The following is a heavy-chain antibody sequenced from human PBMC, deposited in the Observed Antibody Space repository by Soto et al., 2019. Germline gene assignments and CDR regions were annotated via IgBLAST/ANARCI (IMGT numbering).Heavy chain of an antibody. CDR1: GFTFSSYW. D-gene: IGHD1-26*01. V-gene: IGHV3-74*01. CDR2: INSDGSST. Sequence: EVQLVESGGGLVQPGGSLRLSCAASGFTFSSYWMHWVRQAPGKGLVWVSRINSDGSSTSYADSVKGRFTISRDNAKNTLYLQMNSLRAEDTAVYYCANTKWEPPAFDIWGQGTMVTVSS. J-gene: IGHJ3*02. CDR3: ANTKWEPPAFDI.